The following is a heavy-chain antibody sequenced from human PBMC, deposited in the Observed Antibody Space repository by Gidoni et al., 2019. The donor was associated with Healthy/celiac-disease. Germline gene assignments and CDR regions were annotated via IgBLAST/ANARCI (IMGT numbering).Heavy chain of an antibody. CDR1: GYTFTSYA. V-gene: IGHV1-3*01. CDR3: ARDLSYSSSWHGFDP. Sequence: QVQLVQSGAEVKKPGASVKVSCKASGYTFTSYAMHWVRQAPGQRLEWMGWINAGNGNTKYSQKFQGRVTITRDTSASTAYMELSSLRSEDTAVYYCARDLSYSSSWHGFDPWGQGTLVTVS. D-gene: IGHD6-13*01. CDR2: INAGNGNT. J-gene: IGHJ5*02.